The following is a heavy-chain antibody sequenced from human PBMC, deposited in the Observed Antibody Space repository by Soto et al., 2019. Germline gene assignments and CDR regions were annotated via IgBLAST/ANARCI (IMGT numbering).Heavy chain of an antibody. J-gene: IGHJ4*02. D-gene: IGHD1-7*01. CDR3: ARDGIGGTVFRGYLDY. CDR2: IRFDGSNE. V-gene: IGHV3-33*01. Sequence: PGGSLRLSCAVPGGIFHGYGMHWVRQAPGKGLEWVAIIRFDGSNEEYADSVKGRFTISRGNSKNTLYLQMNTLGAEDTAVYYCARDGIGGTVFRGYLDYWGRGTVVTVSS. CDR1: GGIFHGYG.